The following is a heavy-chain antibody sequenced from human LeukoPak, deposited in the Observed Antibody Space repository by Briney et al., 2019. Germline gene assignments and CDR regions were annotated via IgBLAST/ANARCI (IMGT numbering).Heavy chain of an antibody. J-gene: IGHJ4*02. CDR3: ARGYGGNSGYYFDY. CDR2: IDHSGST. D-gene: IGHD4-23*01. Sequence: SETLSLTCAVYGGSFSGYYWSWIRQPPGKGLEWIGEIDHSGSTNYNPSLKSRVTISVDTSKNQFSLKLSSVTAADTAVYYCARGYGGNSGYYFDYWGQGTLVTVSS. V-gene: IGHV4-34*01. CDR1: GGSFSGYY.